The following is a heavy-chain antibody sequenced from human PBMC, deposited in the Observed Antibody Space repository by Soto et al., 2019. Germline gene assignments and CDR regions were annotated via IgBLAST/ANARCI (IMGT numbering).Heavy chain of an antibody. J-gene: IGHJ6*02. CDR1: GFTFSTYA. Sequence: EVQLLESGGGLVQPGGSLRLSCAASGFTFSTYAMSWVRQAPGKGLEWVAGLDDSGVSTYYADSVKGRLTISRDNSKNTLYLQMGSLRAEDTAVYYCVKGQSSSWSQTGGMDVWGQGTTVTVSS. D-gene: IGHD6-6*01. V-gene: IGHV3-23*01. CDR2: LDDSGVST. CDR3: VKGQSSSWSQTGGMDV.